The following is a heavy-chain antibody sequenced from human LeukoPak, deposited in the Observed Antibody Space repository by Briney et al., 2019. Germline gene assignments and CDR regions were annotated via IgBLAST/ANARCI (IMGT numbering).Heavy chain of an antibody. J-gene: IGHJ4*02. Sequence: PSETLSLTCAVYGGSFSGYYWSWIRQPPGKGLEWIGEINHSGSTNYNPSLKSRVTISVDTSKNQFSLKLSSVTAADTAAYYCARGPRYYSSRGYFDYWGQGTLVTVSS. V-gene: IGHV4-34*01. CDR2: INHSGST. CDR1: GGSFSGYY. CDR3: ARGPRYYSSRGYFDY. D-gene: IGHD6-13*01.